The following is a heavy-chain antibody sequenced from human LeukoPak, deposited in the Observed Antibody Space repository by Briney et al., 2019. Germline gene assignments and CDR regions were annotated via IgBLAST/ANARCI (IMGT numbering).Heavy chain of an antibody. J-gene: IGHJ4*02. CDR1: GFTLSSYA. CDR2: ISVSGNT. CDR3: AKAPVTTCSGAYCYPFDY. V-gene: IGHV3-23*01. D-gene: IGHD2-15*01. Sequence: GGSLRLSCAASGFTLSSYAMSWGRQGPGKGLEWVSAISVSGNTYHADSVKGRFTISRDSSENTLYLQMNSLRAGDAAVYYCAKAPVTTCSGAYCYPFDYWSQGTLVTVSS.